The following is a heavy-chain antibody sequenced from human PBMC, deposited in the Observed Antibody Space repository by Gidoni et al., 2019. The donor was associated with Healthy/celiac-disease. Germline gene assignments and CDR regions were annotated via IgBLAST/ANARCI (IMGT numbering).Heavy chain of an antibody. CDR3: ARSPFIVVVTAFDY. J-gene: IGHJ4*02. Sequence: QVQLVQSGAEVKKPGASVQVSCKASGYPFTGYYMNWVRQAPGQGREWMGWINPNSGGTNDGQKVQGRVTMTRDTSISTAYMELSRLRSDDTAVYYCARSPFIVVVTAFDYWGQGTLVTVSS. CDR2: INPNSGGT. V-gene: IGHV1-2*02. CDR1: GYPFTGYY. D-gene: IGHD2-21*02.